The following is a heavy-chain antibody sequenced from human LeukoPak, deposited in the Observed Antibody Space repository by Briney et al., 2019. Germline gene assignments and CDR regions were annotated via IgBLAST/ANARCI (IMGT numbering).Heavy chain of an antibody. Sequence: RASVKVPCKASGYTFTSYGISWVRQAPGQGLEWMGWISAYNGNTNYAQKLQGRVTMTTDTSTSTAYMELRSLRSDDTAVYYCARDVAGIAVAGTVFFDYWGQGTLVTVSS. CDR1: GYTFTSYG. V-gene: IGHV1-18*01. D-gene: IGHD6-19*01. CDR3: ARDVAGIAVAGTVFFDY. J-gene: IGHJ4*02. CDR2: ISAYNGNT.